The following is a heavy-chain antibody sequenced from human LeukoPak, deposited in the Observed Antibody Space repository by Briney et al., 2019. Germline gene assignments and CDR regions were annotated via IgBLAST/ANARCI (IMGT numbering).Heavy chain of an antibody. V-gene: IGHV4-30-2*01. CDR1: GGSISSGGYS. Sequence: PSQTLSLTCAVSGGSISSGGYSWSWIRQPPGKGLEFVGYIYHSGSTYYDPSLKSRVTISVGTSKNQFSLKLSSVTAADTAVYYCARGGKWLLDYWGQGTPVTVSS. CDR2: IYHSGST. CDR3: ARGGKWLLDY. J-gene: IGHJ4*02. D-gene: IGHD5-24*01.